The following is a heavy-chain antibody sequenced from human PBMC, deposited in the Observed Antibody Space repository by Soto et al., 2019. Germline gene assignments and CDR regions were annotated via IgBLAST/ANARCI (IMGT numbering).Heavy chain of an antibody. CDR2: ISYDGSNK. J-gene: IGHJ4*02. CDR1: GFTFSSYA. V-gene: IGHV3-30-3*01. D-gene: IGHD3-10*01. CDR3: ARDPGRVRGVITTLSFDY. Sequence: QVQLVESGGGVVQPGRSLRLSCAASGFTFSSYAMHWVRQAPGKGLEWVAVISYDGSNKYYADSVKGRFTISRDNSKNTLYLQMNSLRAEDTAVYYCARDPGRVRGVITTLSFDYWGQGTLFTVSS.